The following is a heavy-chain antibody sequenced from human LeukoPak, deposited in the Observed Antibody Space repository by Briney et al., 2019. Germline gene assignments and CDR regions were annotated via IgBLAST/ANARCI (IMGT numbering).Heavy chain of an antibody. CDR3: AKPPYDSSGYYQSTFDY. V-gene: IGHV3-30*18. J-gene: IGHJ4*02. CDR1: GFSFSSYG. Sequence: GRSLRLSCAASGFSFSSYGMHWVRQAPGKVLEWVAVISYDGSKEYYADSVKGRFTISRDNSKNTLYLQMNILRAEDTAVYYCAKPPYDSSGYYQSTFDYWGQGTLVTVSS. D-gene: IGHD3-22*01. CDR2: ISYDGSKE.